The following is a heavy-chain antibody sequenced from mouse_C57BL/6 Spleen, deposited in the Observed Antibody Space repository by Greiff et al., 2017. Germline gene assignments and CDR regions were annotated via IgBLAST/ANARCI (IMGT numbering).Heavy chain of an antibody. CDR2: IYPGSGST. CDR3: SRYYDGYPYYAMDY. J-gene: IGHJ4*01. V-gene: IGHV1-55*01. CDR1: GYTFTSYW. Sequence: QVQLKQSGAELVKPGASVKMSCKASGYTFTSYWITWVKQRPGQGLEWIGDIYPGSGSTNYNEKFKSKATLTVDTASSTAYMQLSSLTSEDSAVDYCSRYYDGYPYYAMDYWGQGTSVTVSA. D-gene: IGHD2-3*01.